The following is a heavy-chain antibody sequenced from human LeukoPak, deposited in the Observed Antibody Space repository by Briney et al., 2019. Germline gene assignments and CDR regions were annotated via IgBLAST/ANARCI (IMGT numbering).Heavy chain of an antibody. Sequence: SETLSLTCTVSGGSISSSSYYWGWIRQPPGKGLEWIGSIYYSGSTYYNPSLKSRVTISVDTSKNQFSLKLSSVTAADTAVYYCATESSIAARREWFDPWGQGTLVTVSS. V-gene: IGHV4-39*07. D-gene: IGHD6-6*01. CDR3: ATESSIAARREWFDP. J-gene: IGHJ5*02. CDR1: GGSISSSSYY. CDR2: IYYSGST.